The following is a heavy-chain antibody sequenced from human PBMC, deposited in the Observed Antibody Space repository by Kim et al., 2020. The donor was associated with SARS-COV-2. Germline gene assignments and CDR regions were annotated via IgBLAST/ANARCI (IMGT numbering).Heavy chain of an antibody. CDR2: ISSSSSYI. D-gene: IGHD3-22*01. CDR1: GFTFSSYS. V-gene: IGHV3-21*01. CDR3: ARDAQYYYDSSGYYPTYYYYGMDV. Sequence: GGSLRLSCAASGFTFSSYSMNWVRQAPGKGLEWVSSISSSSSYIYYADSVKGRFTISRDNAKNSLYLQMNSLRAEDTAVYYCARDAQYYYDSSGYYPTYYYYGMDVWGQGTTVTVSS. J-gene: IGHJ6*02.